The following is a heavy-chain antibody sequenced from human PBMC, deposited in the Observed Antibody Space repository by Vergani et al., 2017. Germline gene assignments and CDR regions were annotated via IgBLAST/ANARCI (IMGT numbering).Heavy chain of an antibody. J-gene: IGHJ5*02. D-gene: IGHD2-2*01. CDR1: GGSISSYY. CDR3: ARDIVVVPAASWFDP. Sequence: QVQLQESGPGLVKHSETLSLTCTVSGGSISSYYWSWIRQPPGKGLEWIGYIYTSGSTNYNPSLKSRVTISVDTSKTQFSLKLSSVTAADTAVYYCARDIVVVPAASWFDPWGQGTLVTVSS. CDR2: IYTSGST. V-gene: IGHV4-4*08.